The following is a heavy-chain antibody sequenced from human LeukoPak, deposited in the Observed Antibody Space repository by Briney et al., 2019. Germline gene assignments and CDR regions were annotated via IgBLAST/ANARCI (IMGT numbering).Heavy chain of an antibody. CDR1: GFTFDDYG. Sequence: GGSLRLSCAASGFTFDDYGMSWVRQAPGKGLEWVSGIYWNGDSIGYADSVKGRFTISRDNAKNSLYLQMNSLRAEDTAVYYCARGLGSGSYGAGNFDYWGQGTLVTVSS. D-gene: IGHD3-10*01. V-gene: IGHV3-20*04. CDR3: ARGLGSGSYGAGNFDY. CDR2: IYWNGDSI. J-gene: IGHJ4*02.